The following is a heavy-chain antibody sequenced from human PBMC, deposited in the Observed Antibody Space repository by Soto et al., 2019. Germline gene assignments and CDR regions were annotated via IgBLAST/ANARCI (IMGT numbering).Heavy chain of an antibody. CDR1: GGSISDYSSSHY. J-gene: IGHJ3*02. CDR2: IYYSGST. Sequence: SETLSLTCTVSGGSISDYSSSHYWSWIRQPAGKGLEWIGYIYYSGSTNYNPSLKSRVTISVDTSKNQFSLKLSSVTAADTAVYYCARDQGYYYDSSGYYHDAFDIWGQGTMFTVSS. V-gene: IGHV4-61*10. D-gene: IGHD3-22*01. CDR3: ARDQGYYYDSSGYYHDAFDI.